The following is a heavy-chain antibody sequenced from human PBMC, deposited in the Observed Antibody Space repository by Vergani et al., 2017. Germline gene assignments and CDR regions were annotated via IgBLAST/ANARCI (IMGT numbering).Heavy chain of an antibody. V-gene: IGHV4-31*03. CDR1: GDSISRGGHY. CDR2: IYYSGST. Sequence: QVQLQESGPGLVKPSQTLSPTCTVPGDSISRGGHYWNWIRQHPGKGLEWIGYIYYSGSTNYNSSLKSRVSMSVDTSKNPFSLRLSSVTAADTAVYYCAREVGTEGFDYWGRGTLVTVSS. J-gene: IGHJ4*02. CDR3: AREVGTEGFDY. D-gene: IGHD2-21*02.